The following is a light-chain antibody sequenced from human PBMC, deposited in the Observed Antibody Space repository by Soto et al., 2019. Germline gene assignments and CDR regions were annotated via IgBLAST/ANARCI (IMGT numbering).Light chain of an antibody. CDR3: GTWDSSLSAYV. Sequence: QSVLTQPPSVSAAPGQKVTISCSGSSSNFVNIYVSWYQQLPGTASKLLIYDNNKRPSGIPDRFSGSKSGTSATLGITGLQTGDEADYYCGTWDSSLSAYVFGTGTKVTVL. J-gene: IGLJ1*01. V-gene: IGLV1-51*01. CDR1: SSNFVNIY. CDR2: DNN.